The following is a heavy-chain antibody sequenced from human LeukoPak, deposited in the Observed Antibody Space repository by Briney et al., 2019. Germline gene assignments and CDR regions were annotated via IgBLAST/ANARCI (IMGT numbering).Heavy chain of an antibody. CDR2: IIPIFGTA. V-gene: IGHV1-69*05. J-gene: IGHJ5*02. Sequence: SVKVSCKASGGTFSSYAISWVRQAPGQGLEWMGRIIPIFGTANYAQKFQGRVTITTDESTSTAYMELSSLRSEDTAVYYCARGPQPTISRVGDWFDRWGQGTLVTVSS. CDR1: GGTFSSYA. CDR3: ARGPQPTISRVGDWFDR. D-gene: IGHD3-3*01.